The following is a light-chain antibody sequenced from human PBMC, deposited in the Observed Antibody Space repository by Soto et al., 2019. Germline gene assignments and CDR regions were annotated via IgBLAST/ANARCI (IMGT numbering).Light chain of an antibody. J-gene: IGLJ3*02. Sequence: QSVLTQPPSASGTPGQRVTISCSGSSSNIGSNYVFWYQRLPGTSPKLLISSNHQRPSGVPDRFSGSKSGTSASLAITGLRSEDEADYYCAAWDDSLSAWVFGGGTKLTVL. V-gene: IGLV1-47*01. CDR1: SSNIGSNY. CDR3: AAWDDSLSAWV. CDR2: SNH.